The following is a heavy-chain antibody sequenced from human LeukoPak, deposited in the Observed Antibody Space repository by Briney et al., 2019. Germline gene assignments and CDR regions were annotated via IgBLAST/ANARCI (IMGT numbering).Heavy chain of an antibody. D-gene: IGHD5-24*01. Sequence: GGSLRLSCAVSGFTFSSYWMNWVRQVPGKGLVWVSHINTFGTTATYADSVRGRFTISRDNANNTLYLQMNSLRVEDTAVYYCVRDNAYKFDYWGQGTLVTVSS. V-gene: IGHV3-74*01. CDR2: INTFGTTA. CDR3: VRDNAYKFDY. J-gene: IGHJ4*02. CDR1: GFTFSSYW.